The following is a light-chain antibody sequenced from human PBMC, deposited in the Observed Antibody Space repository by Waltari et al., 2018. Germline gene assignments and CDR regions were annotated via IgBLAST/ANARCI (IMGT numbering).Light chain of an antibody. V-gene: IGLV2-14*01. CDR1: PSDVGAYNH. J-gene: IGLJ1*01. CDR2: DVS. CDR3: CSFRNNQNLVFV. Sequence: QSALTQPASVSGSPGQAITISCPGTPSDVGAYNHVSWYQLRPGEAPKLIIFDVSNRHSGMSNRVSGSKSGTTAYLTISGLQTEDESHYYCCSFRNNQNLVFVFGTGTKVPVL.